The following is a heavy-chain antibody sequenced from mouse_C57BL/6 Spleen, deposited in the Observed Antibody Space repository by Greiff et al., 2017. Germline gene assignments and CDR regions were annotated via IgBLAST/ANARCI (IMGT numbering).Heavy chain of an antibody. CDR2: INPGSGCT. D-gene: IGHD1-1*01. CDR3: ARSDRGSNNYFDY. Sequence: QVQLQQSGAELVRPGTSVKVSCKASGYAFTNYLIEWVKQRPGQGLEWIGVINPGSGCTNYNEKFKGKATLTADKSSSTAYMQLLSLTSEDSAVYFCARSDRGSNNYFDYWGQGTTLTVSS. J-gene: IGHJ2*01. V-gene: IGHV1-54*01. CDR1: GYAFTNYL.